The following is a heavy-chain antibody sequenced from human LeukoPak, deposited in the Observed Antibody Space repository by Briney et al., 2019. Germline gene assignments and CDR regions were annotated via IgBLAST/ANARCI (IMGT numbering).Heavy chain of an antibody. CDR1: GFAVSRNY. J-gene: IGHJ4*02. CDR2: IYSGGST. V-gene: IGHV3-53*01. D-gene: IGHD3-22*01. Sequence: PGGSLRLSCAASGFAVSRNYMNWVRQAPGKGLEWVSVIYSGGSTYCADSVKGRFTISRDNSKNTLYLQMNSLRAEDTAVYYCARQANYYDSSGYLDYWGQGTLVTVSS. CDR3: ARQANYYDSSGYLDY.